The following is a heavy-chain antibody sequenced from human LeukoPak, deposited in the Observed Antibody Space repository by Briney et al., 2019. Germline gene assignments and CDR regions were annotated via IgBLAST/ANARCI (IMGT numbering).Heavy chain of an antibody. CDR2: ISGSGGST. Sequence: PGGSLRLSCTASGCTFNNFGMSWVRQAPGKGLEWVSAISGSGGSTYYADSVKGRFTISRDNSKNTLYLQMNSLRAEDTAVYYCALYGSGSYVWGQGTTVTVSS. CDR1: GCTFNNFG. V-gene: IGHV3-23*01. J-gene: IGHJ6*02. CDR3: ALYGSGSYV. D-gene: IGHD3-10*01.